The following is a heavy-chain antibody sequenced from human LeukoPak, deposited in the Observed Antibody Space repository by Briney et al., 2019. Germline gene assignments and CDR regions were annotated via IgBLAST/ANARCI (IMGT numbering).Heavy chain of an antibody. V-gene: IGHV3-23*01. CDR3: AKSSPPPLRY. J-gene: IGHJ4*02. CDR2: FSGSGGST. CDR1: GFTVSSNY. Sequence: GGSLRLSCAASGFTVSSNYMSWVRQAPGKGLEWVSAFSGSGGSTYYADSVKGRFTISRDNSKNTLYLQMNSLRAEDTAVYYCAKSSPPPLRYWGQGTLVTVSS.